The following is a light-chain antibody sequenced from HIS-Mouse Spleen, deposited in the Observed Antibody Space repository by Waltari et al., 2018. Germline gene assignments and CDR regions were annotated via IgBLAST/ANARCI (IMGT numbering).Light chain of an antibody. Sequence: NFMLTQPHSVSESPGKTVTISCTRSSGSIASNYVQWYQQRPGSAPTTVIYEDNQRPSGVPDRSSGSSDSSSNSASLTISGLKTEDEADYYCQSYDSSNLVFGGGTKLTVL. CDR2: EDN. V-gene: IGLV6-57*04. CDR1: SGSIASNY. J-gene: IGLJ3*02. CDR3: QSYDSSNLV.